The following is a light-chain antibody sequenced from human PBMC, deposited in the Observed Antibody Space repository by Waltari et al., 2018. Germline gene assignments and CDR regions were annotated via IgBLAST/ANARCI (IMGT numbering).Light chain of an antibody. CDR2: STS. V-gene: IGLV7-43*01. CDR1: TGAVTSDYY. Sequence: QTVVTQEPSLTVSPGGTVTLTCASSTGAVTSDYYPNWFQQKPGQAPRALIHSTSGRASWTPTRFSGSRLGDKAALTLSGVQPEDEADYYCLLYYGGPWVFGGGTKVTVL. CDR3: LLYYGGPWV. J-gene: IGLJ3*02.